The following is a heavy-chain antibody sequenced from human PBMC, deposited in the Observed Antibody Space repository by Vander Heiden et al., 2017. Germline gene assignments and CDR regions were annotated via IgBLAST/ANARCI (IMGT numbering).Heavy chain of an antibody. CDR2: IKQDGMEK. J-gene: IGHJ4*02. CDR1: GFTFSSYW. V-gene: IGHV3-7*01. Sequence: EVQLVESGGGLVQPGGSLRLSGAASGFTFSSYWMSWVRQAPGKGLEWVANIKQDGMEKYDVDSVKGRFTISRDNAKNSLYLKMKSLRAEDTAVYYCASDGSGESDYWGQGTMVTVSS. D-gene: IGHD3-10*01. CDR3: ASDGSGESDY.